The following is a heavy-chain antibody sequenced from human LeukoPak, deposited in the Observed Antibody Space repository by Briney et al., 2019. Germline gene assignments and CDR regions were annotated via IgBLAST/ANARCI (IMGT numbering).Heavy chain of an antibody. CDR1: GGSISSNSYY. V-gene: IGHV4-39*01. J-gene: IGHJ6*03. Sequence: PSETLSLTCTVSGGSISSNSYYWGWIRQPPGKGLEWIGSIYYSGSTYYNPSLKSRVTISVDKSKNHFSLKLSSVTAADTAVYYCARHRYYYRSGSYYGAPYYMDVWGKGTTVTISS. CDR2: IYYSGST. D-gene: IGHD3-10*01. CDR3: ARHRYYYRSGSYYGAPYYMDV.